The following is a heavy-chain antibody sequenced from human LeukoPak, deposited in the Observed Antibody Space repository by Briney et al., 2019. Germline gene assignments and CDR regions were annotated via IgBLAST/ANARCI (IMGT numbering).Heavy chain of an antibody. Sequence: PGGSLRLSCAASGFTFSSYSMNWVRQAPGRGLEWVSCICSSSSYISYADSVKGRFTYSRDNAKKALYLQMNSLRAEDTAVYYCARDDCSSTSCYDYYYYGMDVWGQGTTVTVSS. V-gene: IGHV3-21*01. CDR2: ICSSSSYI. CDR1: GFTFSSYS. CDR3: ARDDCSSTSCYDYYYYGMDV. J-gene: IGHJ6*02. D-gene: IGHD2-2*01.